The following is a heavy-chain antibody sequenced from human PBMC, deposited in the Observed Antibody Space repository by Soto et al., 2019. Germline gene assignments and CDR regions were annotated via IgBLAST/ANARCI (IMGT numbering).Heavy chain of an antibody. D-gene: IGHD3-10*01. V-gene: IGHV4-34*01. CDR3: ARGKWFGEFGN. CDR1: GGSISGYY. Sequence: SETLSLTCTVSGGSISGYYWSWIRQPPGKGLEWIGEINHSGSTNYNPSLKSRVTISVDTSKNQFSLKLSSVTAADTAVYYCARGKWFGEFGNWGQGTMVTVSS. J-gene: IGHJ3*01. CDR2: INHSGST.